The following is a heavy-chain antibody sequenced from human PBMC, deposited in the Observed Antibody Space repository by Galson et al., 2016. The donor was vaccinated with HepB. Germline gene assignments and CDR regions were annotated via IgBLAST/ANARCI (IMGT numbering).Heavy chain of an antibody. V-gene: IGHV3-73*01. Sequence: SLRLSCAASGFTFSGTAVHWVRQASGKGLEWLGRIRSKVNNYATAYVAPVTGRFTISRDDSKNTAYLQMNSLRIEDTAVYYCLAEGVDYWGQGTLVTVSS. J-gene: IGHJ4*02. CDR2: IRSKVNNYAT. CDR3: LAEGVDY. CDR1: GFTFSGTA.